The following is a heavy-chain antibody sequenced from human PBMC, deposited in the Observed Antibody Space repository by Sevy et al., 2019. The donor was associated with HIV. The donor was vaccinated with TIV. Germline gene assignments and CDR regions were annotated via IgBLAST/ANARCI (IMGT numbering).Heavy chain of an antibody. CDR2: IGGSGGST. J-gene: IGHJ4*02. V-gene: IGHV3-23*01. CDR1: GFSFNSYA. D-gene: IGHD1-26*01. CDR3: AKRVGATGGVFDY. Sequence: GGSLRLSCAASGFSFNSYAMTWVRQAPGKGLEWVLSIGGSGGSTYYADSVKGRFTISRDNSKNTLYLQMNSLRAEDTAVYYCAKRVGATGGVFDYWGQGTLVTVSS.